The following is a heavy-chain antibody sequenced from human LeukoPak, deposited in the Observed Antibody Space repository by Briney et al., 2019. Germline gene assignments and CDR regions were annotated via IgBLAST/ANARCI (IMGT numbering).Heavy chain of an antibody. Sequence: GGSLRLSCAASGFTFSSYWMSWVRQAPGKGLEWVANIKQDGSEKYYVDSVKGQFTISRDNAKNSLYLQMNSLRAEDTAVYYCARDVADWNYPIYYYYMDVWGKGTTVTVSS. D-gene: IGHD1-7*01. CDR1: GFTFSSYW. V-gene: IGHV3-7*01. J-gene: IGHJ6*03. CDR2: IKQDGSEK. CDR3: ARDVADWNYPIYYYYMDV.